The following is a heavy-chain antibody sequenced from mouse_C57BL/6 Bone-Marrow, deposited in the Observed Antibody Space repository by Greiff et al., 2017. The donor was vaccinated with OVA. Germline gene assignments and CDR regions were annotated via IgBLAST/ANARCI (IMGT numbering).Heavy chain of an antibody. CDR2: INPNNGGT. J-gene: IGHJ2*01. D-gene: IGHD2-2*01. CDR3: ARDYGYDPDYFDY. CDR1: GYTFTDYY. Sequence: EVQLQQSGPELAKPGASVKISCKASGYTFTDYYMNWVKQSHGKSLEWIGDINPNNGGTSYNQKFKGKATLTVDKSSSTAYMELRSLTSEDSAVYYCARDYGYDPDYFDYWGQGTTLTVSS. V-gene: IGHV1-26*01.